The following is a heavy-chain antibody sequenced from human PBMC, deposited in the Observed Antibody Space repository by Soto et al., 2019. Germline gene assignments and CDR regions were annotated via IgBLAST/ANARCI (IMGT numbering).Heavy chain of an antibody. CDR2: ISSSSSTI. CDR3: AREAGNPGNWFDP. D-gene: IGHD6-19*01. V-gene: IGHV3-48*02. J-gene: IGHJ5*02. CDR1: GFTFSSNN. Sequence: GGSLRLSCAASGFTFSSNNMNWVRQAPGKGLEWVSYISSSSSTIYYADSVKGRFTISRDNAKKSLYLQMNSLRDEGTAVYYCAREAGNPGNWFDPWGQGTLVTVSS.